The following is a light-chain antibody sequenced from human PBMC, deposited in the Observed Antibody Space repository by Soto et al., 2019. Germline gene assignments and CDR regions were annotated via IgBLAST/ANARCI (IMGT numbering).Light chain of an antibody. Sequence: GXXVXIXCXGXXXXXGGYNYVSWYQQHPGKAPKLIIYDVYTRPSGVPDRFSGSKSGNTASLTISGLQAEDEAVYYCCSYAGSYSFYVFGSGTKVTVL. CDR1: XXXXGGYNY. CDR2: DVY. V-gene: IGLV2-11*01. CDR3: CSYAGSYSFYV. J-gene: IGLJ1*01.